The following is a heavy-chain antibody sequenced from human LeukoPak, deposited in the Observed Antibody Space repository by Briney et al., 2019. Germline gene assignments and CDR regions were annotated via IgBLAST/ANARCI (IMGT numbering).Heavy chain of an antibody. CDR2: IRSRPYGGTT. CDR1: GFTFDDYA. Sequence: GGSLRLSCIGSGFTFDDYAMSWVRQAPGKGLEWVGFIRSRPYGGTTEYAASVKGRFTISRDDSKSIAYLQMNSLRTEDTAVYYCTRTRSYYDSSAFDYWGQGTLVTVSS. D-gene: IGHD3-22*01. CDR3: TRTRSYYDSSAFDY. J-gene: IGHJ4*02. V-gene: IGHV3-49*04.